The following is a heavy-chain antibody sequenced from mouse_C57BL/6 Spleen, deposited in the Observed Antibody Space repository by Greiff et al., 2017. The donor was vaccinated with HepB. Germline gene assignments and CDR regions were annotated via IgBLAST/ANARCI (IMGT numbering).Heavy chain of an antibody. V-gene: IGHV5-4*01. CDR1: GFTFSSYA. Sequence: EVKLVESGGGLVKPGGSLKLSCAASGFTFSSYAMSWVRQTPEKRLEWVATISDGGSYTYYPDNVKGRCTISRDNAKNNMYLQMSHLKSEDTAMYYCAREGDGYSAWFAYWGQGTLVTVSA. J-gene: IGHJ3*01. CDR3: AREGDGYSAWFAY. CDR2: ISDGGSYT. D-gene: IGHD2-3*01.